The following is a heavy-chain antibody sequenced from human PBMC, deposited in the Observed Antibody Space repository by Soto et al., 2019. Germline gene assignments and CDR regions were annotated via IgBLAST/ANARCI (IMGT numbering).Heavy chain of an antibody. CDR1: GFTFSDYY. D-gene: IGHD1-1*01. CDR2: ISSSGSTI. CDR3: ARDVLSWNPSQDYYSGMDV. J-gene: IGHJ6*02. V-gene: IGHV3-11*01. Sequence: QVQLVESGGGLVKPGGSLRLSCAASGFTFSDYYMSWIRQAPGKGLELVSYISSSGSTIYYADSVKGRFTISRNNAKSSLYLQMNSLRAEDTAVYYCARDVLSWNPSQDYYSGMDVWGQGTTVTVSS.